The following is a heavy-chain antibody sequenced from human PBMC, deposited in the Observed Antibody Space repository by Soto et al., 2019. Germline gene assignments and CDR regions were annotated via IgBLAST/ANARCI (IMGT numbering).Heavy chain of an antibody. CDR3: ARVPGLGWELLTGVDY. J-gene: IGHJ4*02. Sequence: QVQLVQSGAEVKKPGSSVKVSCKASGGTFSSYAISWVRHAPGQGLEWMGGIIPIFGTANYAQKFQGRVTITADESTSTAYMELSSLRSEDTAVYYCARVPGLGWELLTGVDYWGQGTLVTVSS. CDR2: IIPIFGTA. D-gene: IGHD1-26*01. V-gene: IGHV1-69*01. CDR1: GGTFSSYA.